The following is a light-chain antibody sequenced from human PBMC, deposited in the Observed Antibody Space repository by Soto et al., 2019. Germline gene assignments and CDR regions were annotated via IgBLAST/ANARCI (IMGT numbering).Light chain of an antibody. CDR3: QQYGSSPRT. CDR2: DAS. V-gene: IGKV3-20*01. Sequence: EIGLTQSPGTLSLSPGERATLSCRASQSVSSSYLAWYQQKPGQAPRLLIYDASSRATGIPDRFSGSGSGTDFTLTISRRGPEDFAVYYCQQYGSSPRTFGQGTKVEIK. CDR1: QSVSSSY. J-gene: IGKJ1*01.